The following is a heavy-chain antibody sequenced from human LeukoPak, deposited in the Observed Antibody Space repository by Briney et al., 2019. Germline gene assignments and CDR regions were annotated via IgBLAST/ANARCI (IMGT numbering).Heavy chain of an antibody. J-gene: IGHJ3*02. V-gene: IGHV3-23*01. CDR3: AKWMVRRDFWSGAFDI. D-gene: IGHD3-3*01. CDR2: ISGSGYNS. Sequence: GGSLRLSCAASGFTFSSYAMTWVRQAPGKGLEWVSAISGSGYNSYHADSVKGRFTISRDNSKNTLFLQMNSLRGEDTAIYYCAKWMVRRDFWSGAFDIWGQGTMVTV. CDR1: GFTFSSYA.